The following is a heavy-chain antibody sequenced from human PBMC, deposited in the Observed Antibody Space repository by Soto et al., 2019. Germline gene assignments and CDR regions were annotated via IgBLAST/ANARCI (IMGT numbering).Heavy chain of an antibody. Sequence: SETLSLTCAVYGGSFSCYYWSWIRQPPGKGLEWIGEINHSGSTNYNPSLKSRVTISVDTSKNQFSLKLSSVTAADTAVYYCARGPRRKYSSSWYGSRNYYGMDVWGQGTTVTVSS. J-gene: IGHJ6*02. D-gene: IGHD6-13*01. CDR2: INHSGST. CDR3: ARGPRRKYSSSWYGSRNYYGMDV. V-gene: IGHV4-34*01. CDR1: GGSFSCYY.